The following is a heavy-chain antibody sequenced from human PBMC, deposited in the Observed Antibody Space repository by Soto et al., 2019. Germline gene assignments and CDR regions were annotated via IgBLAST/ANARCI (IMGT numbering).Heavy chain of an antibody. J-gene: IGHJ4*02. CDR2: INHSGST. CDR3: ARGIALIVEVQRAAPAKYFFDS. CDR1: GGSISSYY. D-gene: IGHD2-15*01. V-gene: IGHV4-34*01. Sequence: SETLSLTCTVSGGSISSYYWSWIRQPPGKGLEWIGEINHSGSTNSNPSLKSRVAISVDTSKNQISLKLRSVTAADTAVYYCARGIALIVEVQRAAPAKYFFDSLGKGTLGTVPP.